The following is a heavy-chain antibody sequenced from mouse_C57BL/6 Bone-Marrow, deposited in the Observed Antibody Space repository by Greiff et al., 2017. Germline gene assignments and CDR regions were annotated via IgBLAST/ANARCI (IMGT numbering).Heavy chain of an antibody. Sequence: EVHLVESGGGLVKPGGSLKLSCAASGFTFSDYGMHWVRQAPEKGLEWVAYISSGSSTIYYADTVKGRFTISRDNAKNTLCLQMTSLRSEDTAMYYCARTRLRGPFDYWGQGTTLTVSS. CDR1: GFTFSDYG. D-gene: IGHD2-2*01. V-gene: IGHV5-17*01. CDR3: ARTRLRGPFDY. CDR2: ISSGSSTI. J-gene: IGHJ2*01.